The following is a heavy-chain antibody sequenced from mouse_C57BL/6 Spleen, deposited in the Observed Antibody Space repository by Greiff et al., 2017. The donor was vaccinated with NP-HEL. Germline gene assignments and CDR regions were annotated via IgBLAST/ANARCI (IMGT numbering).Heavy chain of an antibody. CDR1: GFTFSDYG. D-gene: IGHD2-4*01. CDR3: ARVGDYLYWYFDV. J-gene: IGHJ1*03. V-gene: IGHV5-17*01. CDR2: ISSGSSTI. Sequence: DVKLVESGGGLVKPGGSLKLSCAASGFTFSDYGMHWVRQAPEKGLEWVAYISSGSSTIYYADTVKGRFTISRDNAKNTLFLQMTSLRSEDTAMYYCARVGDYLYWYFDVWGTGTTVTVSS.